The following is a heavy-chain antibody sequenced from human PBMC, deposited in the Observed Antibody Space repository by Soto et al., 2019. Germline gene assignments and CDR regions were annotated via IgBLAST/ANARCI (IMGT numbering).Heavy chain of an antibody. J-gene: IGHJ1*01. Sequence: QVQLQESGPGLVKPSETLSLTCTVSGGSISSYYWSWIRQPPGKGLEWIGYIYYSGSTNYNPSLKSRVTISVDTSKNQFSLKLSSVTAADTAVYYCARVHHYDFWSGYSAAEYFQHWGQGTLVTVSS. CDR3: ARVHHYDFWSGYSAAEYFQH. CDR2: IYYSGST. V-gene: IGHV4-59*01. D-gene: IGHD3-3*01. CDR1: GGSISSYY.